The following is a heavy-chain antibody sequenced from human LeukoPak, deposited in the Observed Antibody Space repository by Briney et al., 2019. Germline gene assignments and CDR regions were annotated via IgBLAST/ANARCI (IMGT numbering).Heavy chain of an antibody. CDR3: AEHYDVNY. D-gene: IGHD3-22*01. J-gene: IGHJ4*02. CDR1: GFTFSNYG. Sequence: GGSLRLSCVASGFTFSNYGMHWVRQATGKALEWVAAIVYDGSYKYYADSVKGRFTISRDNSKNTLYLQMNSLRAEDTAVYYCAEHYDVNYWGQGTLVTVSS. V-gene: IGHV3-30*03. CDR2: IVYDGSYK.